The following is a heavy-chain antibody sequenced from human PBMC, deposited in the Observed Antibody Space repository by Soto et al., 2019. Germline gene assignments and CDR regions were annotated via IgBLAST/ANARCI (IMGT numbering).Heavy chain of an antibody. CDR1: GGSVSSGSYY. V-gene: IGHV4-61*01. CDR3: ARGDIVATYYYYGMDV. D-gene: IGHD5-12*01. CDR2: IYYSGST. Sequence: SETLSLTCTVSGGSVSSGSYYWSWIRQPPGKGLEWIGYIYYSGSTNYNPSLKSRVTISVDTSKNQFSLKLSSVTAADTAVYYCARGDIVATYYYYGMDVWGQGTTVTVSS. J-gene: IGHJ6*02.